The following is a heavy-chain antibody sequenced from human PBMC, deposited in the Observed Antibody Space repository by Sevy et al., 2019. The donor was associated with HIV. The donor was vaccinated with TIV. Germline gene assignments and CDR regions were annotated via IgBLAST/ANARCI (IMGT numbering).Heavy chain of an antibody. CDR3: AREALYYYDSERHYDDAFDM. Sequence: GGSLRLSCAASGFTFSSHYMSWVRQAPGKGLEWVANIKHDGSDKFYVESVKGRFTISRDNAKNSLYLQLSSLRAEDTAMYFCAREALYYYDSERHYDDAFDMWDPGTMVTVSS. V-gene: IGHV3-7*01. J-gene: IGHJ3*02. CDR1: GFTFSSHY. D-gene: IGHD3-22*01. CDR2: IKHDGSDK.